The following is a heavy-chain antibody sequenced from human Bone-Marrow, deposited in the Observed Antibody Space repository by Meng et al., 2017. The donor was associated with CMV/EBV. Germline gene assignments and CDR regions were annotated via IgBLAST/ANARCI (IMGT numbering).Heavy chain of an antibody. CDR3: ARVRTRTIFGVVDYYFDY. D-gene: IGHD3-3*01. Sequence: ASVKVSCKASGYMFTDYYMHWVRQAPGQGREWMGRINPNSGGTKFSQNFQGRVTMTRDTSVSTAYMELSRLKSDDTAVYYCARVRTRTIFGVVDYYFDYWGQGTLVTVSS. CDR2: INPNSGGT. V-gene: IGHV1-2*06. CDR1: GYMFTDYY. J-gene: IGHJ4*02.